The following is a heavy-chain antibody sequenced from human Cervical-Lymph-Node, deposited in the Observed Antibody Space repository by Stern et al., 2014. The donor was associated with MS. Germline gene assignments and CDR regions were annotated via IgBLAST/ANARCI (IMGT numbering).Heavy chain of an antibody. CDR3: ARHSIITSMDV. V-gene: IGHV4-39*01. D-gene: IGHD3-22*01. CDR1: DDSISRNSHY. CDR2: IHYSGIT. Sequence: VQLVESGPRLLKPSETLSLTCIVSDDSISRNSHYWGWIRQPPGKGLDWMGSIHYSGITYYNPSLQGRVPIFVDTSKNQFSLKLSSVTAADTAVYYCARHSIITSMDVWGQGTAVTVSS. J-gene: IGHJ6*02.